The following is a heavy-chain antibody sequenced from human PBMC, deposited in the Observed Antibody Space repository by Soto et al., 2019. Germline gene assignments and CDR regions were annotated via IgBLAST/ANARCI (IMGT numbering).Heavy chain of an antibody. Sequence: SVKVSCKASGGTFSSYAISWVRQAPGQGLEWMGGIIANNGTANYAQKLQGRATMTTDTSTSTAYMELSSLRSDDTAVYYCARVYDSSGYYSSGYYFDYWGQGTLVTVSS. V-gene: IGHV1-69*05. CDR3: ARVYDSSGYYSSGYYFDY. J-gene: IGHJ4*02. CDR1: GGTFSSYA. CDR2: IIANNGTA. D-gene: IGHD3-22*01.